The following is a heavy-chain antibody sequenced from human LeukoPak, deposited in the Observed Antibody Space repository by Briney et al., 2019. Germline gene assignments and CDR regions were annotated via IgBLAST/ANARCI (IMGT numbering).Heavy chain of an antibody. J-gene: IGHJ4*02. CDR2: IYYSGST. Sequence: PWETLSLTCTVSGGSISSYYWSWLRQPPGKGLEWIGYIYYSGSTNYNPSLKSRVTILVDTSKNQFSLTLSSVTAADTAVYYCAGRSGYYTPTYFDYWGQGTLVTVSS. V-gene: IGHV4-59*01. CDR1: GGSISSYY. CDR3: AGRSGYYTPTYFDY. D-gene: IGHD3-3*01.